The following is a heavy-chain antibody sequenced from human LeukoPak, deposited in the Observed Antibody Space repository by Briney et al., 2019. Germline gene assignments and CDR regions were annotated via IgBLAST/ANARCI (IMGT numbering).Heavy chain of an antibody. CDR1: GFTFSSYS. CDR3: ARERGT. D-gene: IGHD3-16*01. J-gene: IGHJ4*02. CDR2: ISSSSTYI. Sequence: GGSLRPSCAASGFTFSSYSMNWVRQAPGKGLEWVSSISSSSTYINYADSVKGRFTISRDNTKNSLYLQMNSLRAEDTAVYYCARERGTWGQGTLVTVSS. V-gene: IGHV3-21*01.